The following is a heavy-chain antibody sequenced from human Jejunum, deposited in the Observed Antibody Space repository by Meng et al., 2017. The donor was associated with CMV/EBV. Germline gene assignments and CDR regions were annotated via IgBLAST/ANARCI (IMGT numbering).Heavy chain of an antibody. V-gene: IGHV3-74*01. Sequence: EVQWGESGVGVVQPGGSLRLSCVLPGFTFSKSWMHWVRQAPGKGLGGVSYSEGVRTAYADSVEGRFTISRDNAENTLYLQMNCLRSADTAVYYCAADIMSVGGTFEFWGQGALVTVSS. CDR3: AADIMSVGGTFEF. CDR1: GFTFSKSW. J-gene: IGHJ4*02. CDR2: SEGVRT. D-gene: IGHD6-19*01.